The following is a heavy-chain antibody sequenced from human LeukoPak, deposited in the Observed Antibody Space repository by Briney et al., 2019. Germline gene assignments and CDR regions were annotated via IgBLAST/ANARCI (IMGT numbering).Heavy chain of an antibody. J-gene: IGHJ5*02. CDR3: AREGNYVWGSYRPINWFDP. V-gene: IGHV4-34*01. D-gene: IGHD3-16*02. Sequence: SETLSLTCAVYGGSFSGYYWSWIRQPPGKGLEWIGETNHSGSTNYNPSLKSRDTISVDTSKNQFSLKLSSVTAADTAVYYCAREGNYVWGSYRPINWFDPWGQGTLVTVSS. CDR2: TNHSGST. CDR1: GGSFSGYY.